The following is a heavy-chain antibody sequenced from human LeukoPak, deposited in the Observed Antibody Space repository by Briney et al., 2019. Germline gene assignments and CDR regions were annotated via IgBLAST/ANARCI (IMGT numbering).Heavy chain of an antibody. CDR3: ARDLFRAFDI. J-gene: IGHJ3*02. CDR2: IYYSGST. CDR1: VGSISSYY. Sequence: SETLSLTCTVAVGSISSYYWSWIRQPPGKRLEWIGYIYYSGSTNYNPSLKSRVTISVDTSKNQFSLKLSSVTAADTAVYYCARDLFRAFDIWGQGTMVTVSS. V-gene: IGHV4-59*01.